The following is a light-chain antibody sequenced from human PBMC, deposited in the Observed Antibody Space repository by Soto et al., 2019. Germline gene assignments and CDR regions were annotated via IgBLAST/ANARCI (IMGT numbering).Light chain of an antibody. V-gene: IGLV2-14*01. Sequence: QSVLTQPASVSGSPGQSITISCTGTSSDVGAYDFVSWYQHYPGKAHQLVTFDVTHRPPGISDRFSGYKSANTASLTISGHQAEDVAFYYCSSYTTRSTLVFGGGTKLTVL. CDR1: SSDVGAYDF. CDR2: DVT. J-gene: IGLJ2*01. CDR3: SSYTTRSTLV.